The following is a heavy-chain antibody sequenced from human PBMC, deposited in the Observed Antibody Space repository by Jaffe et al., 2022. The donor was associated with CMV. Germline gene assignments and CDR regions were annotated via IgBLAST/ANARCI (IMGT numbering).Heavy chain of an antibody. CDR3: ARGPLLLTVAGQGWFDP. J-gene: IGHJ5*02. CDR1: GGTFSSYA. D-gene: IGHD6-19*01. V-gene: IGHV1-69*01. CDR2: IIPIFGTA. Sequence: QVQLVQSGAEVKKPGSSVKVSCKASGGTFSSYAISWVRQAPGQGLEWMGGIIPIFGTANYAQKFQGRVTITADESTSTAYMELSSLRSEDTAVYYCARGPLLLTVAGQGWFDPWGQGTLVTVSS.